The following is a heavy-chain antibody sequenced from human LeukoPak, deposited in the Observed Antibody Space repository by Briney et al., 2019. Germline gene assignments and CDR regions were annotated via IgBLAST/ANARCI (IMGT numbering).Heavy chain of an antibody. CDR2: INHSGST. CDR1: GGSFTGYY. CDR3: ARDNGDYVWFDP. V-gene: IGHV4-34*01. D-gene: IGHD4-17*01. Sequence: SETLSLTCAVYGGSFTGYYWSWIRQPPGKGLEWIGEINHSGSTNYNPSLKSRVTISVDTSKNQFSLKLSSVTAADTAVYYCARDNGDYVWFDPWGQGTLVTVSS. J-gene: IGHJ5*02.